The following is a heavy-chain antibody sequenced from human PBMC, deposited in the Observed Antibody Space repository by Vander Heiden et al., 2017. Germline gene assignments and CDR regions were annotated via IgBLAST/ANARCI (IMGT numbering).Heavy chain of an antibody. V-gene: IGHV5-51*01. Sequence: EVQLVQSGAEVKKPGESLTISCKGSGYRFTRYCIGWVRQMPGKGLEWMGIIYPGDSDTRYSPSFQGQVTISADKSISTAYLQWSSLKASDTAMYYCARRGRPGYCSGGSCYAYYYGMDVWGQGTTVTVSS. CDR1: GYRFTRYC. CDR3: ARRGRPGYCSGGSCYAYYYGMDV. CDR2: IYPGDSDT. J-gene: IGHJ6*02. D-gene: IGHD2-15*01.